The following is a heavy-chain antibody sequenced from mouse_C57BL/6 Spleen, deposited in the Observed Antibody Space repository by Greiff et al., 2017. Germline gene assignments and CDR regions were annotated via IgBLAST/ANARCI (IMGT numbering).Heavy chain of an antibody. V-gene: IGHV5-4*03. Sequence: EVKLVESGGGLVQPGGSLKLPCAASGFTFSSYAMSWVRQTPETRLEWVATISDGGSYTYYPDNVKGRFTISRDNAKNNLYLQMSHLKSEDTDMYYCARAYGDEGCYFDYWGQGTTLTVSS. CDR2: ISDGGSYT. D-gene: IGHD1-1*01. CDR3: ARAYGDEGCYFDY. CDR1: GFTFSSYA. J-gene: IGHJ2*01.